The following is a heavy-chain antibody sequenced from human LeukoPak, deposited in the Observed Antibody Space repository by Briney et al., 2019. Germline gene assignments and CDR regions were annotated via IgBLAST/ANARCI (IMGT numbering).Heavy chain of an antibody. J-gene: IGHJ4*02. Sequence: SVKVSFKASGGTFISYAISWVRQAPGQGLEWMGGIIPIFGTANYAQKFQGRVTITADKSTSTAYMELSSLRSEDTAVYYCAKVDPGIQLWFLNYFDYWGQGTLVTVSS. CDR1: GGTFISYA. V-gene: IGHV1-69*06. CDR2: IIPIFGTA. CDR3: AKVDPGIQLWFLNYFDY. D-gene: IGHD5-18*01.